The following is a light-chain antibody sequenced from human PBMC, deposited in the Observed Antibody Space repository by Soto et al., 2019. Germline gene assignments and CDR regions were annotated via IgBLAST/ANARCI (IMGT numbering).Light chain of an antibody. Sequence: QSALTQPASVSGSPGQSITISCTGGSSDIGSYNLVSWYQQHPGKAPKLMIYEGYKRPSGVSNRFSGSKSGNTASLTISGLQADDEADYYCCSYTGNKSVVFGGGTQLTVL. CDR2: EGY. CDR3: CSYTGNKSVV. J-gene: IGLJ2*01. V-gene: IGLV2-23*01. CDR1: SSDIGSYNL.